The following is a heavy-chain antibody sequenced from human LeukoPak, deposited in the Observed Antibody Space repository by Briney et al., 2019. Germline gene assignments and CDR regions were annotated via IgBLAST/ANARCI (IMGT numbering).Heavy chain of an antibody. J-gene: IGHJ3*02. V-gene: IGHV3-21*04. Sequence: PGGSLRLSCAASGFTFSSYSMNWVRQAPGKGLEWVSSISSSSSYIYYADSVKGRFTISRDNSMNTLYLQMNSLRAEDTAVYYCAKDLFPRSVVVLPDAFDIWGQGTMVTVSS. CDR3: AKDLFPRSVVVLPDAFDI. D-gene: IGHD2-2*01. CDR2: ISSSSSYI. CDR1: GFTFSSYS.